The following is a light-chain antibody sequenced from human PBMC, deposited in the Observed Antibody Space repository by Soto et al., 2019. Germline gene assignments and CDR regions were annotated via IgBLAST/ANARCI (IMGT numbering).Light chain of an antibody. CDR3: QQSYSTPLT. V-gene: IGKV1-39*01. J-gene: IGKJ4*01. Sequence: DIRMTQSPSSLSASVGDRVTITCRASQTIDKYLNWYQEKPGKAPKLLIYTTSTLQSEVPSRFSGSGSETDFTLTISSLQPEDFATYYCQQSYSTPLTFGGGTKVEIK. CDR1: QTIDKY. CDR2: TTS.